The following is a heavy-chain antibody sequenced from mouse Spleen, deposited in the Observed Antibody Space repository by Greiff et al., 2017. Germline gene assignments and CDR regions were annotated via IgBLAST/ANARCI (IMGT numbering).Heavy chain of an antibody. CDR2: IHPNSGST. J-gene: IGHJ1*01. CDR1: GYTFTSYW. Sequence: VQLQQPGAELVKPGASVKLSCKASGYTFTSYWIHWVKQRPGQGLEWIGMIHPNSGSTNYNEKFKSKATLTVDKSSSTANMQLSSLTSEDSAVYYCARVGDGWYFDVWGAGTTVTVSS. CDR3: ARVGDGWYFDV. D-gene: IGHD2-13*01. V-gene: IGHV1-64*01.